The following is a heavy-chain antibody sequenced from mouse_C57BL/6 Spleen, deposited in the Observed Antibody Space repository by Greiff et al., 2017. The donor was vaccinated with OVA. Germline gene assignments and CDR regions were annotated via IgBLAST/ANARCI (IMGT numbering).Heavy chain of an antibody. D-gene: IGHD2-4*01. V-gene: IGHV1-26*01. Sequence: EVKLQESGPELVKPGASVKISCKASGYTFTDYYMNWVKQSHGKSLEWIGDINPNNGGTSYNQKFKGKATLTVDKSSSTAYMELRSLTSEDSAVYYCARYYDYDDGFAYWGQGTLVTVSA. CDR3: ARYYDYDDGFAY. CDR2: INPNNGGT. CDR1: GYTFTDYY. J-gene: IGHJ3*01.